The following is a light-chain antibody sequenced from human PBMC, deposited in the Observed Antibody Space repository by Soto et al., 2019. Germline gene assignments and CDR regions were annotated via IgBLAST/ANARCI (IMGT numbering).Light chain of an antibody. Sequence: DFQITPSPSSLSASAGDRVTITCRAGQSIVSSLNWYQQKPGEAPKLLIYAASTLQSGVTSRFSGSGAGTDFTLTISSLQPEDFANYYCQQSYTTPLTFGGGTKVEIK. J-gene: IGKJ4*01. CDR3: QQSYTTPLT. CDR2: AAS. V-gene: IGKV1-39*01. CDR1: QSIVSS.